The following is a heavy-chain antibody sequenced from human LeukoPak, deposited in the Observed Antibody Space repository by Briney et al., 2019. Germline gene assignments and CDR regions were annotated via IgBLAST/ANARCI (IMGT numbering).Heavy chain of an antibody. CDR1: GFTFSSYA. V-gene: IGHV3-30-3*01. D-gene: IGHD3-3*01. CDR3: ARGIFGVVMGAFDI. J-gene: IGHJ3*02. Sequence: GGSLRLSCAASGFTFSSYAMHWVRQAPGKGLEWVAVISYDGSNKYYADSVKGRFTISRDNSKNTLYLQMNSLRAEDTAVYYCARGIFGVVMGAFDIWGQGTMVTVSS. CDR2: ISYDGSNK.